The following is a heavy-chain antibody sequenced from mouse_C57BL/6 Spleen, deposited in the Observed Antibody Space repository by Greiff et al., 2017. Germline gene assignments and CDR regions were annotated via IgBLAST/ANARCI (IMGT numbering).Heavy chain of an antibody. J-gene: IGHJ4*01. CDR2: INPNYGTT. V-gene: IGHV1-39*01. D-gene: IGHD2-5*01. CDR1: GYSFTDYN. Sequence: EVKLMESGPELVKPGASVKISCKASGYSFTDYNMNWVKQSNGKSLEWIGVINPNYGTTSYNQKFKGKATLTVDQSSSTAYMQLNSLTSEDSAVYYCARIYYSKDYAMDYWGQGTSVTVAS. CDR3: ARIYYSKDYAMDY.